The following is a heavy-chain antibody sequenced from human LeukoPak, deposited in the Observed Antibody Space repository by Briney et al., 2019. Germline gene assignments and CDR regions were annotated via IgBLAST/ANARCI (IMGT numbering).Heavy chain of an antibody. J-gene: IGHJ4*02. V-gene: IGHV3-7*03. Sequence: PGGSLRLSCAASGITFSSYWMNWVRQAPGKGLEWVANIKQDGSEKYYVDSVKGRFTISRDNAKNSLYLQMNSLRAEDTAVYYCARATGYWGQGTLVTVSS. CDR3: ARATGY. CDR1: GITFSSYW. CDR2: IKQDGSEK.